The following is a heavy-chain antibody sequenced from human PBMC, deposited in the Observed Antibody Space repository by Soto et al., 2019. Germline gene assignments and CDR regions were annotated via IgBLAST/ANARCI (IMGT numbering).Heavy chain of an antibody. CDR1: GFTFSSYA. V-gene: IGHV3-30-3*02. CDR2: MSYDGSNK. J-gene: IGHJ4*02. Sequence: GGSLRLSCAASGFTFSSYAMHWVRQAPGKGLEWVAVMSYDGSNKYYADSVKGRFTISRDNSKNTLYLQMNSLRAEDTAVYYCAKDHHAGRYYDILTGYYENFDYWGQGTLVTVSS. D-gene: IGHD3-9*01. CDR3: AKDHHAGRYYDILTGYYENFDY.